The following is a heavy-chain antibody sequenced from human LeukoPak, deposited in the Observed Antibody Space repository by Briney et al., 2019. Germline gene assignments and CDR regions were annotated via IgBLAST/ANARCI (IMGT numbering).Heavy chain of an antibody. CDR2: FDPEDGET. CDR1: GYTLTELS. D-gene: IGHD1-26*01. Sequence: ASVKVSCKVSGYTLTELSMHWVRQAPGKGPEWMGGFDPEDGETIYAQKFQGRVTMTEDTSTDTAYMELSSLRSEDTAVYYCATCRMRGPAFDIWGQGTMVTVSS. V-gene: IGHV1-24*01. J-gene: IGHJ3*02. CDR3: ATCRMRGPAFDI.